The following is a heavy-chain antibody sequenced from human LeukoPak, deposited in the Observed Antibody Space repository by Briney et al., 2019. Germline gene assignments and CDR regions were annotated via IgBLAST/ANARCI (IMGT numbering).Heavy chain of an antibody. Sequence: GGSLRLSCAASGFTFSSYTMTWVRQAPGKGLEWVSGISSTVITTYYADSVKGRFTISRDDSKNTLYLQMNSLRAEDAAVYYCAKVAYYFDSSSSLARENAFDFWGQGTMVIVSS. V-gene: IGHV3-23*01. CDR3: AKVAYYFDSSSSLARENAFDF. J-gene: IGHJ3*01. D-gene: IGHD3-22*01. CDR2: ISSTVITT. CDR1: GFTFSSYT.